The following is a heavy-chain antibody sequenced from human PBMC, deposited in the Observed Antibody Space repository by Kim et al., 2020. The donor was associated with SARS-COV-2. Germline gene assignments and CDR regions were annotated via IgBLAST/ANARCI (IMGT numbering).Heavy chain of an antibody. J-gene: IGHJ4*01. CDR2: IHHSGNT. Sequence: SETLSLTCAVSGGSIRNISWWSWVRQAPGKGLEWIGEIHHSGNTNYNPTLRSRITMSVDKSKNQFSLRLSSVTAADTAVHYCTRLFTNSGNYLRFDSWG. CDR3: TRLFTNSGNYLRFDS. V-gene: IGHV4-4*02. D-gene: IGHD1-26*01. CDR1: GGSIRNISW.